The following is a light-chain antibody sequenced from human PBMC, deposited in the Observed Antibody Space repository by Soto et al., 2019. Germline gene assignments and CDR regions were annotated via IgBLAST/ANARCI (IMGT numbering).Light chain of an antibody. CDR1: QDISNY. CDR3: QQYDNLLHQRGGST. Sequence: DIQMTQSPSSLCASVGDRVTITGQASQDISNYLNWYQQKPGKAPKLLIYDASNLETGVPSRFSGRGCETDFTVPNSRLQAEDIATDYCQQYDNLLHQRGGSTF. CDR2: DAS. V-gene: IGKV1-33*01. J-gene: IGKJ5*01.